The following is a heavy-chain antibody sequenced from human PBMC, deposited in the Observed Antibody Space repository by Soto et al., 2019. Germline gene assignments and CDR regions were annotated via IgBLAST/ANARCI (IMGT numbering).Heavy chain of an antibody. CDR2: ISAYNGNT. V-gene: IGHV1-18*01. D-gene: IGHD1-26*01. Sequence: QVPLVQSGAEVKKPGASVKVSCKASGYTFTSYGISWVRQAPGQGLEWMGWISAYNGNTNYAQKLQGRVTMTTDTSTSTAYMELRSLRSDDTAVYYCARDRRRVGSPQGRSDAFDIWGQGTMVTVSS. CDR3: ARDRRRVGSPQGRSDAFDI. CDR1: GYTFTSYG. J-gene: IGHJ3*02.